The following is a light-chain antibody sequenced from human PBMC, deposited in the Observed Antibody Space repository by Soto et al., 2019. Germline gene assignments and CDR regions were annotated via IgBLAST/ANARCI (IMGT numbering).Light chain of an antibody. CDR1: QDISNY. CDR3: QQYDNLPLT. CDR2: DAS. Sequence: DIQMTQSPSSLSASVGDRVTITCQASQDISNYLNWYQQKPGKAPKPLIYDASNLETGVPSRFSGSGSGTYFTLTISSLQPEDIATYYCQQYDNLPLTFGGGTKVEIK. J-gene: IGKJ4*01. V-gene: IGKV1-33*01.